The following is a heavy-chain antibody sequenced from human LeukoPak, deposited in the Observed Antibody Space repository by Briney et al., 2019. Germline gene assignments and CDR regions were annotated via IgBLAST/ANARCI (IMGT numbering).Heavy chain of an antibody. V-gene: IGHV3-30*18. D-gene: IGHD5-18*01. CDR3: AKDRVAMVTSLDY. CDR1: GFTFSSYG. Sequence: GGSLRLSCAASGFTFSSYGMHWARQAPGKGLEWVAVISYDGSNKYYADSVKGRFTISRDNSKNTLYLQMNSLRAEDTAVYYCAKDRVAMVTSLDYWGQGTLVTVSS. CDR2: ISYDGSNK. J-gene: IGHJ4*02.